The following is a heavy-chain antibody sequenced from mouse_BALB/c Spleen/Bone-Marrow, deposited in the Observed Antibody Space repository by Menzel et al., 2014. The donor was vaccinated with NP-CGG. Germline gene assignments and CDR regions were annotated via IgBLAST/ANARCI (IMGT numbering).Heavy chain of an antibody. CDR1: GFTFXSYA. CDR3: ARFITSLVYFDY. Sequence: EVQLVESGGGLVKPGGSLKLSCAASGFTFXSYAMSWVRQTPEKRLEWVATISSGGSYTYYPDSVKGRFTISRDNAKNTLYLQMSSLRSEDTAMYYCARFITSLVYFDYWGQGTTLTVSS. V-gene: IGHV5-9-3*01. CDR2: ISSGGSYT. J-gene: IGHJ2*01. D-gene: IGHD1-1*01.